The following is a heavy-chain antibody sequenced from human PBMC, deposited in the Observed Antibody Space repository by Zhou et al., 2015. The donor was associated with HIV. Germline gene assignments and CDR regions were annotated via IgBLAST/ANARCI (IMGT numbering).Heavy chain of an antibody. CDR3: ARGRSPGWELRDTRDDAFDI. CDR2: IIPIFGTA. CDR1: GGTFSSYA. J-gene: IGHJ3*02. V-gene: IGHV1-69*01. D-gene: IGHD1-26*01. Sequence: QVQLVQSGAEVKKPGSSVKVSCKASGGTFSSYAISWVRQAPGQGLEWMGGIIPIFGTANYAQKFQGRVTITADESTSTAYMELSSLRSEDTAVYYCARGRSPGWELRDTRDDAFDIWGQGTMVTVSS.